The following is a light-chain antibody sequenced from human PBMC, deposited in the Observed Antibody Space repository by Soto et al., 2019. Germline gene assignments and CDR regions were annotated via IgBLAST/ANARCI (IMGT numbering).Light chain of an antibody. CDR2: AAS. V-gene: IGKV3-15*01. CDR3: QQRSTRLST. Sequence: EIMMTQSPSTLSASSGERATLTCRASQSIDSKLNWYQQKPGQGPKLLIYAASSWASGIPSRFSGSGSGTEFTLTISSLQSEDFAGYYCQQRSTRLSTFGQGTKVEIK. J-gene: IGKJ1*01. CDR1: QSIDSK.